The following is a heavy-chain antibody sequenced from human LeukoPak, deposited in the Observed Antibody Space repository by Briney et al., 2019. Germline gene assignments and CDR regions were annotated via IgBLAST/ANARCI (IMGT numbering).Heavy chain of an antibody. J-gene: IGHJ4*02. CDR2: IRYDGSNK. Sequence: GGSLRLSCAASGFTFSSYGMHWVRQAPGKGLEWVAFIRYDGSNKYYADSVKGRFTISRDNSKNSLYLQMNSLRAEDTAVYYCARGLIYSSGWYDYWGQGTLVTVSS. D-gene: IGHD6-19*01. CDR1: GFTFSSYG. V-gene: IGHV3-30*02. CDR3: ARGLIYSSGWYDY.